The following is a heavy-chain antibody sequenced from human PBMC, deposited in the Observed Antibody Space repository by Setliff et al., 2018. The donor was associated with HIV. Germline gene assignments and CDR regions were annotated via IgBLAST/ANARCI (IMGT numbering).Heavy chain of an antibody. D-gene: IGHD1-26*01. J-gene: IGHJ4*02. V-gene: IGHV4-39*01. CDR3: VRHGGSPILYYFDY. Sequence: PSETLSLTCTVSGGSIGSGGSYWSWIRQHPGKGLEWIGEMYHSGSTYYNPSLKSRVAISVDTSKSQFSLKLSSVTAADTAVYYCVRHGGSPILYYFDYWGQGTLVTVSS. CDR1: GGSIGSGGSY. CDR2: MYHSGST.